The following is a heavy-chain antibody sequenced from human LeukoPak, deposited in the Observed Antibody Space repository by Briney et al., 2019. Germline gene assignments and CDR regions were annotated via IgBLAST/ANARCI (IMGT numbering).Heavy chain of an antibody. CDR3: AKSGSVAGTGYFDY. CDR2: ISYDGSNK. D-gene: IGHD6-19*01. CDR1: GFTFSSYG. Sequence: GGSLRLSCAASGFTFSSYGMHWVRLAPGKGLEWVAVISYDGSNKYYADSVKGRFTISRDNSKNTLYLQMNSLRAEDTAVYYCAKSGSVAGTGYFDYWGQGTLVTVSS. J-gene: IGHJ4*02. V-gene: IGHV3-30*18.